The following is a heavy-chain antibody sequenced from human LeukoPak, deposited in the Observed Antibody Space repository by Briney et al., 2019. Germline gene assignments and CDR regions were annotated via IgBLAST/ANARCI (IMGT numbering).Heavy chain of an antibody. Sequence: PGGSLRLSCEASGFTFSAYAMTWVRQAPGKGLEWVSSIGSDNKPHYSESVKGRFAISRDNSKSMLFLQLNSLRAEDTALYYCARFDYADYLAFDYWGQGTLVTVSS. J-gene: IGHJ4*02. D-gene: IGHD4-17*01. CDR2: IGSDNKP. V-gene: IGHV3-23*05. CDR3: ARFDYADYLAFDY. CDR1: GFTFSAYA.